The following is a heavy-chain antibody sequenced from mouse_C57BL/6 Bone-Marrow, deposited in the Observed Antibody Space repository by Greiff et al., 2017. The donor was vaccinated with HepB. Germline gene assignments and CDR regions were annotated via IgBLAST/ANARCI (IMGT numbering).Heavy chain of an antibody. CDR2: IDPNSGGT. D-gene: IGHD2-4*01. CDR3: ARGGIYYDYDEGYAMDY. V-gene: IGHV1-72*01. J-gene: IGHJ4*01. CDR1: GYTFTSYW. Sequence: QVQLQQPGAELVKPGASVKLSCKASGYTFTSYWMHWVKQRPGRGLEWIGRIDPNSGGTKYNEKFKSKATLTVDKPSSTAYMQISSLTSEDSAVYYCARGGIYYDYDEGYAMDYWGQGTSVTVSS.